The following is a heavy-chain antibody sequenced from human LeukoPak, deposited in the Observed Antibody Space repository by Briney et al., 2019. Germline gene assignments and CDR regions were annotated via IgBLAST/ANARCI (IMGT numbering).Heavy chain of an antibody. Sequence: ASETLSLTCTVSGGSISSYFWSWIRQPPGEGLEWIGYIYYTGSTNYNPSLKSRVTMTVDTSKNQFYLRMTSVTAADTAVYYCVRHLSSGSYPLDYWGQGTLVTVSS. D-gene: IGHD1-26*01. J-gene: IGHJ4*02. CDR3: VRHLSSGSYPLDY. CDR2: IYYTGST. CDR1: GGSISSYF. V-gene: IGHV4-59*08.